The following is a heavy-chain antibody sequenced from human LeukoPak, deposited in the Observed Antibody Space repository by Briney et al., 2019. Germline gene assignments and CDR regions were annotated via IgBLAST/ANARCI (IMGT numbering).Heavy chain of an antibody. CDR3: AREPGIVVDMH. CDR2: ISSSGSHI. CDR1: GFTFSSYS. J-gene: IGHJ1*01. D-gene: IGHD3-22*01. V-gene: IGHV3-21*01. Sequence: GGSLRLSCAASGFTFSSYSMNWVRQAPGRGLEWVASISSSGSHIYYADSVRGRFTVSRDNVKNSLYLQMNSLRAEDTAVYYCAREPGIVVDMHWGQGTLVTVSS.